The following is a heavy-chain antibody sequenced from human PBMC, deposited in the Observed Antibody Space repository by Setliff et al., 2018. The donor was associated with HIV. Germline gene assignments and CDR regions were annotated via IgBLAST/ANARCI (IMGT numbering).Heavy chain of an antibody. CDR2: INNDTTTT. Sequence: GESLRLSCAASGFTFSRYWMHWVRQVPGQGLVWVSGINNDTTTTTYADSVKGRFTISRDNSKNTLYLQMNSLRAEDTAVYYCARVLGKAYYYYYMDVWGKGTTVTVSS. D-gene: IGHD7-27*01. V-gene: IGHV3-74*01. CDR3: ARVLGKAYYYYYMDV. CDR1: GFTFSRYW. J-gene: IGHJ6*03.